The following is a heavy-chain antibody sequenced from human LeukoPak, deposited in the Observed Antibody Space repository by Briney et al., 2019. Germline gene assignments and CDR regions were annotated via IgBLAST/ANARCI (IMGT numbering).Heavy chain of an antibody. CDR3: ARDYCSSTSCYGIDP. V-gene: IGHV3-33*01. CDR1: GFTFSSYG. D-gene: IGHD2-2*01. Sequence: TGGSLRLYCAASGFTFSSYGMHWVRQAPGKGLEWVAVIWYDGSNKYYADSVKGRFTISRDNSKNTLYLQMNSLRAEDTAVYYCARDYCSSTSCYGIDPWGQGTLVTVSS. J-gene: IGHJ5*02. CDR2: IWYDGSNK.